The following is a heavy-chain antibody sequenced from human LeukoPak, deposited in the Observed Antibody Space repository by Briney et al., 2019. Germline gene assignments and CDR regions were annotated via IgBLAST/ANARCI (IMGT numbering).Heavy chain of an antibody. Sequence: GGSLRLSCAASGFTFSTYWMSWVRQAPGKGLEWVANIKQDGSEKYYVDSVKGRFTISRDNAKNSLFLQMNSLRAEDTAVYYCARVRCSSNSCFPDYWGQGNLVTVSS. CDR1: GFTFSTYW. V-gene: IGHV3-7*01. D-gene: IGHD2-2*01. CDR3: ARVRCSSNSCFPDY. CDR2: IKQDGSEK. J-gene: IGHJ4*02.